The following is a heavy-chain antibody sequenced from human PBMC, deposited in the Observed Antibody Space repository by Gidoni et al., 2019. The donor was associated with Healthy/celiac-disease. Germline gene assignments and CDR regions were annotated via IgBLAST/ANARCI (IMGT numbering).Heavy chain of an antibody. CDR1: GFTVSSNY. Sequence: EVQLVVSGGGLVQPGGSLRLSCAASGFTVSSNYMSWVRQAPGKGLEWVSVIYGGGSTYYADSVKGRFTISRDNSKNTLYLQMNSLRDEDTAVDYCARSAGLDVWGQGTTVTVSS. CDR3: ARSAGLDV. J-gene: IGHJ6*02. V-gene: IGHV3-66*01. CDR2: IYGGGST.